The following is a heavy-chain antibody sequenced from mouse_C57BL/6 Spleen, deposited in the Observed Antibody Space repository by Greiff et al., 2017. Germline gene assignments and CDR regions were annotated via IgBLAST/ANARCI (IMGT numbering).Heavy chain of an antibody. V-gene: IGHV5-4*01. Sequence: DVKLVESGGGLVKPGGSLKLSCAASGFTFSSYAMSWVRQTPEKRLEWVATISDGGSYTYYPDNVKGRFTISRDNAKNNLYLQMSHLKSADTAMYYCARELGYDDAMDYWGQGTSVTVSS. CDR2: ISDGGSYT. D-gene: IGHD2-2*01. CDR3: ARELGYDDAMDY. CDR1: GFTFSSYA. J-gene: IGHJ4*01.